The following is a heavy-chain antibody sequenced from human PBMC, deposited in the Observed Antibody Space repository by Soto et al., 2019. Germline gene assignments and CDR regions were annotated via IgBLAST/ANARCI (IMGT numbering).Heavy chain of an antibody. CDR3: ARPGGAFNDFWSGYSNWFDP. D-gene: IGHD3-3*01. CDR1: GFTFSSYA. Sequence: GGSLRLSCAASGFTFSSYAMHWVRQAPGKGLEWVAVISYDGSNKYYADSVKGRFTISRDNSKNTLYLQMNSLRAEDTAVYYCARPGGAFNDFWSGYSNWFDPWGQGTLVTVSS. V-gene: IGHV3-30-3*01. J-gene: IGHJ5*02. CDR2: ISYDGSNK.